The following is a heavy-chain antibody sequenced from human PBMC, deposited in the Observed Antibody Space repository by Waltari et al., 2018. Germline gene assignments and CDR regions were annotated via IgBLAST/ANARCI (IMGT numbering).Heavy chain of an antibody. CDR1: GASIISHY. V-gene: IGHV4-59*11. J-gene: IGHJ4*02. D-gene: IGHD6-13*01. Sequence: QVQLQESAPGLLNLSETLPLTCTVSGASIISHYWTWIRQPPGKGLEWIGYIYYSGSTNYNPSLKSRVTISVDTSKNQFSLKLSSVTAADTAVYYCARDRAAAPFDYWGQGTLVTVSS. CDR3: ARDRAAAPFDY. CDR2: IYYSGST.